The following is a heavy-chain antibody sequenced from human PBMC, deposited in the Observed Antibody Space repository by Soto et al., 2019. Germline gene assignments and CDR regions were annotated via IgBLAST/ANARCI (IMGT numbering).Heavy chain of an antibody. CDR1: GFTVSNYA. CDR2: VSGGGGST. V-gene: IGHV3-23*01. Sequence: PGGSLRLSCAASGFTVSNYATSWVRQAPGKGLEWVSAVSGGGGSTYYADSVKGRFTISRDNSKNTLYLQMNSLRAEDTAVYYCENDTRAYGGNCNFDCCGQGTLFTVYS. J-gene: IGHJ4*02. CDR3: ENDTRAYGGNCNFDC. D-gene: IGHD2-15*01.